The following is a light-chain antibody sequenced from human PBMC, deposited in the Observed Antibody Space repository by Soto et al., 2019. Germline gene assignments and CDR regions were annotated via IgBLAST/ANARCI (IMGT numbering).Light chain of an antibody. CDR3: QPRYISSCA. Sequence: DIQMIQSPAFLSASVGDRVTITCRASTSIDTTLNWYQQRQGKAPNLLIYAASTLQTGVPSRFSGGGSGTHFTLTISSLQPEDFATYYCQPRYISSCAFGPGTKVDI. V-gene: IGKV1-39*01. J-gene: IGKJ3*01. CDR1: TSIDTT. CDR2: AAS.